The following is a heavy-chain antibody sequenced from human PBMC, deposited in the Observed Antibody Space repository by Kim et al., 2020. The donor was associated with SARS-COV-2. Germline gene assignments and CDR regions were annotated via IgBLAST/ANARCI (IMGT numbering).Heavy chain of an antibody. CDR1: GGSISSYY. J-gene: IGHJ4*02. CDR3: ARGYYSSSWYDY. CDR2: IYYSGST. D-gene: IGHD6-13*01. V-gene: IGHV4-59*08. Sequence: SETLSLTCTVSGGSISSYYWSWIRQPPGKGLEWIGYIYYSGSTNYNPSLKSRVTISVDTSKNQFSLKLSSVTAADTAVYYCARGYYSSSWYDYWGQGTLV.